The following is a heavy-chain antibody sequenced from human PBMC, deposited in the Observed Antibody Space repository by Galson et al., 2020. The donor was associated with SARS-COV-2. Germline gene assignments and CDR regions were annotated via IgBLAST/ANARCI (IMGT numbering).Heavy chain of an antibody. J-gene: IGHJ3*02. V-gene: IGHV4-39*07. CDR3: ARRPLGARGAFDI. Sequence: SETLSLTCTVSGGSISSSSYYWGWIRQPPGKGLEWIESIYYSGSTYYNPSLKSRVTISVDTSKNQFSLKLSSVTAADTAVYYCARRPLGARGAFDIWGQGTMVTVSS. D-gene: IGHD3-16*01. CDR2: IYYSGST. CDR1: GGSISSSSYY.